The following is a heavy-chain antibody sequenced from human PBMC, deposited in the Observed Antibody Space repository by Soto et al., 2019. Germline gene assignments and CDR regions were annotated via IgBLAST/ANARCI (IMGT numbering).Heavy chain of an antibody. D-gene: IGHD1-1*01. V-gene: IGHV1-18*01. CDR3: ARGSNDIDY. Sequence: QVQLVQSGAEVKKPGASVTVSCKDSGYTFTSYGIRWVRQAPGQGLEWMGGISAYNGNTNYAQKLQSRVTMTAHTSTSTANMDLRTLISDDAAVYYCARGSNDIDYWGQGTLVTVSS. J-gene: IGHJ4*02. CDR1: GYTFTSYG. CDR2: ISAYNGNT.